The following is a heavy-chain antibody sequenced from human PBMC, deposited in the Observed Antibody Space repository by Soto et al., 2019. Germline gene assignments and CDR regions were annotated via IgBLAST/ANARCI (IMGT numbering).Heavy chain of an antibody. V-gene: IGHV3-30*03. CDR3: ARGPYDGSGTLDY. CDR2: ITYDGSDK. J-gene: IGHJ4*02. Sequence: QVQLVESGGAVVQPGRSLRLSCAASGFSCNPFGMHWVRQAPGKGREWLTVITYDGSDKYYADSVEGRFIISRDNAENTLYLQMNSLRPDDTAVYYCARGPYDGSGTLDYWGQGTLVTVSS. D-gene: IGHD3-10*01. CDR1: GFSCNPFG.